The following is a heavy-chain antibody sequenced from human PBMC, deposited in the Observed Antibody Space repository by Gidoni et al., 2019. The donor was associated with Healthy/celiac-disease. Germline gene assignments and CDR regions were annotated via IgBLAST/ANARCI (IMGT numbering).Heavy chain of an antibody. CDR2: INHSGST. J-gene: IGHJ4*02. CDR3: ARGPSYYPLYDY. V-gene: IGHV4-34*01. D-gene: IGHD3-16*01. Sequence: QVQLQQWGAGLLKPSETLSLTCDVYGGSFSGYYWNWIRQPPGKGLEWIGEINHSGSTNYNPSLKSRVTISIDTSKNQFSLKLSSVTAADTAVYYCARGPSYYPLYDYWGQGTLVTVSS. CDR1: GGSFSGYY.